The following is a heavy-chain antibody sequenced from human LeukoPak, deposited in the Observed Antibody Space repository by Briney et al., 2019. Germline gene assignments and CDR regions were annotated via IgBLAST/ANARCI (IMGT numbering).Heavy chain of an antibody. CDR2: INHSGST. Sequence: PSGTLSLTCAVYGGSFSGYYWSWIRQPPGKGLEWIGEINHSGSTNYNPSLKSRVTISLDTSKNQFSLKLSSVTAAATAVYYCARGIGAAAAVVFDYWGQGTLVTVSS. D-gene: IGHD6-13*01. V-gene: IGHV4-34*01. J-gene: IGHJ4*02. CDR3: ARGIGAAAAVVFDY. CDR1: GGSFSGYY.